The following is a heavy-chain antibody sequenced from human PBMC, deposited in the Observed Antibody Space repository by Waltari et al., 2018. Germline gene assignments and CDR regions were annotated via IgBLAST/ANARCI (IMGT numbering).Heavy chain of an antibody. CDR2: INEDGSAR. CDR3: ARDIPAGNSFLDY. Sequence: EVQLVESGGGLVQPGGSLRLSCLVFGFTFSNYWMIWVRQAPGKRLQWVANINEDGSARSYVDSLSGRFTISRDNAKMSLYLQINSLRAEDTAVYYCARDIPAGNSFLDYWGQGTQVTVPS. V-gene: IGHV3-7*01. J-gene: IGHJ4*02. CDR1: GFTFSNYW. D-gene: IGHD2-2*02.